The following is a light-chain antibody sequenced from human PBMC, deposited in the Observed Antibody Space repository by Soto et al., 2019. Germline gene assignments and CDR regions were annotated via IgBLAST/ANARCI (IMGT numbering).Light chain of an antibody. Sequence: QSALTQPASVSGSPGQSITISCTGTSSDVGGYNYVSWYQQHPGKAPKLMIYEVSNRPSGVSNRFSGSKSGNTASLTISGLQAEEEADYYCSSYTSSSTYVFGTRTKLTVL. J-gene: IGLJ1*01. CDR1: SSDVGGYNY. V-gene: IGLV2-14*01. CDR3: SSYTSSSTYV. CDR2: EVS.